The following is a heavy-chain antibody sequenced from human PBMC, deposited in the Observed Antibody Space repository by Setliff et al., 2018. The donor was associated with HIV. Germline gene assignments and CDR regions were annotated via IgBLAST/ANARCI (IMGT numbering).Heavy chain of an antibody. CDR1: GYTFTGFY. V-gene: IGHV1-2*06. CDR2: INPNSGDT. D-gene: IGHD2-21*01. Sequence: ASVKVSCKASGYTFTGFYMHWVRQAPGQGLEWMGRINPNSGDTNYAQKFQGRVTLTRDTSISTAYMELSRLRSDDTAVYYCARVLHCGGDCYTDAFDIWGQGTMVTVSS. CDR3: ARVLHCGGDCYTDAFDI. J-gene: IGHJ3*02.